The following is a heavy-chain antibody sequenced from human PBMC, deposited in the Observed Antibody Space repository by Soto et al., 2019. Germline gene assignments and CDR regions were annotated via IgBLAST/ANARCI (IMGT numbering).Heavy chain of an antibody. CDR2: ISGSGRST. Sequence: EVQLLESGGGLVQPGGSLRLSCAASGFTFSSYAMSWVHQAPGKGLEWVAAISGSGRSTYNADSVKGRFTISRDNSNNTLYLQMNSLRAEDTAIYYCAKSPSGAPTFDYWGQGTLVTVSS. CDR1: GFTFSSYA. D-gene: IGHD1-26*01. V-gene: IGHV3-23*01. CDR3: AKSPSGAPTFDY. J-gene: IGHJ4*02.